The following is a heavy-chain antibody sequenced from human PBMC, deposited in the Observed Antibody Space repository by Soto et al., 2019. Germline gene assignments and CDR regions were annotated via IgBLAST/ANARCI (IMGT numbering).Heavy chain of an antibody. J-gene: IGHJ6*02. CDR1: GFTFSSYA. CDR3: AKGTDNWNDPPGNYLYYTRDV. V-gene: IGHV3-30*18. CDR2: ISYDGSKK. Sequence: GGSLRLSCAASGFTFSSYAMHWVRQAPGKGLEWVAVISYDGSKKYYANSVRGRFTISRDDSKNTLLLQLNSLRSEDTAVYYCAKGTDNWNDPPGNYLYYTRDVWGQVTAVTVSS. D-gene: IGHD1-20*01.